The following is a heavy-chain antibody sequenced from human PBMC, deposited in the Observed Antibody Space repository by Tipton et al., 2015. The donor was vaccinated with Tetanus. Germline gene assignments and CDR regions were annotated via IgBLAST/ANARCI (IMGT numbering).Heavy chain of an antibody. Sequence: SLRLSCAASGFTFDEHAMHWVRQAPGKGLEWVSGILWNSARIGYADSVKGRFTISIDNAKNSLYLEMNSLRAEDTALYYCAKAPRPLPLAGTPPDDYYYMDVWGKGTTVTVSS. D-gene: IGHD6-19*01. CDR3: AKAPRPLPLAGTPPDDYYYMDV. V-gene: IGHV3-9*01. CDR1: GFTFDEHA. J-gene: IGHJ6*03. CDR2: ILWNSARI.